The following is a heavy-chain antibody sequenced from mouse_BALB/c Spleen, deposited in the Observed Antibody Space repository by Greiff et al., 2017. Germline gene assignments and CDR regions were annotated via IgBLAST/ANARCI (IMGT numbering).Heavy chain of an antibody. CDR3: ARGDGYFAMDY. CDR1: GFTFSSYA. J-gene: IGHJ4*01. Sequence: EVHLVESGGGLVKPGGSLKLSCAASGFTFSSYAMSWVRQSPEKRLEWVAEISSGGSYTYYPDTVTGRFTISRDNAKNTLYLEMSSLRSEDTAMYYCARGDGYFAMDYWGQGTSVTVSS. CDR2: ISSGGSYT. V-gene: IGHV5-9-4*01. D-gene: IGHD2-3*01.